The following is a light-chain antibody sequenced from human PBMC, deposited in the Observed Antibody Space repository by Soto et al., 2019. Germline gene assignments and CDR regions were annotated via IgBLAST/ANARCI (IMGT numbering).Light chain of an antibody. CDR3: ETWNSNTRV. CDR2: LESSGSQ. CDR1: SGHRSYI. Sequence: QSVLTQSSSASASLGSSVNLTCTVSSGHRSYIIAWHQQKPGKAPRFLMRLESSGSQNKGSGVPDRFSGSSSGAARYLTISNLQSEDEADYYCETWNSNTRVFGGGTKLTVL. J-gene: IGLJ3*02. V-gene: IGLV4-60*03.